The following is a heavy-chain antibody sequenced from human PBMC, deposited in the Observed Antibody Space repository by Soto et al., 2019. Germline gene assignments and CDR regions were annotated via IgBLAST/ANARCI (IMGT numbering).Heavy chain of an antibody. CDR2: IYYSGST. J-gene: IGHJ4*02. Sequence: PSETLSLTCTVSGGSISSSSYYWGWIRQPPGKGLEWIGSIYYSGSTYYNPSLKSRVTISVDTSKNQFSLKLSSVTAAHTAVYYCASQWDFVIPYWGQGTLVTVSS. CDR3: ASQWDFVIPY. CDR1: GGSISSSSYY. D-gene: IGHD3-16*02. V-gene: IGHV4-39*01.